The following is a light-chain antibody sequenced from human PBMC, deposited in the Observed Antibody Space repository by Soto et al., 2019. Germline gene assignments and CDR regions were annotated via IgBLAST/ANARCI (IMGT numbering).Light chain of an antibody. CDR2: EVN. V-gene: IGLV2-14*01. CDR3: CSYAGSSTWV. CDR1: SSDVGGHNY. Sequence: QSALTQPASVSGSPGQSITISCTGTSSDVGGHNYVSWYQQHPGKAPKNMIYEVNNGPSGVSDRFSGSKSGNTASLTISGLQAEDEADYYCCSYAGSSTWVFGGGTKLTVL. J-gene: IGLJ3*02.